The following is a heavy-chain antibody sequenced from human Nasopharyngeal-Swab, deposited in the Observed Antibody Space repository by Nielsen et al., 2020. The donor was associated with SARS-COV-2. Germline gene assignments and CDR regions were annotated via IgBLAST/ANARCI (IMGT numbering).Heavy chain of an antibody. V-gene: IGHV4-34*01. J-gene: IGHJ6*02. CDR2: INHSGST. Sequence: RQAPGKGLEWIGEINHSGSTNYNPSLKSRVTISVDTSKNQFSLKLSSVTAADTAVYYCARGEWRSPTAARYYYYYGMDVWGQGTTVTVSS. D-gene: IGHD3-16*01. CDR3: ARGEWRSPTAARYYYYYGMDV.